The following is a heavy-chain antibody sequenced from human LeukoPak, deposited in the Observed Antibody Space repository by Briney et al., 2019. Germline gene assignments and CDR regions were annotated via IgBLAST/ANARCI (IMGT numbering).Heavy chain of an antibody. V-gene: IGHV3-21*01. CDR2: ISSSGSLI. J-gene: IGHJ4*02. CDR1: GFTFSSYT. Sequence: GGSLRLSCAASGFTFSSYTMNWARQAPGKGLQWVSSISSSGSLIYYADSVKVRFTISRDNAKNSLYLQMNSLRAEDTAVYYCASSVVSGYWGQGTLVTVSS. D-gene: IGHD4-23*01. CDR3: ASSVVSGY.